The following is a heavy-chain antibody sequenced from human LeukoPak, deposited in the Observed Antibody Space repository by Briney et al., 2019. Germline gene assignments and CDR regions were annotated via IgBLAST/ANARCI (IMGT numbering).Heavy chain of an antibody. CDR2: IYYSGST. CDR3: ARTGDYYDSSGPN. Sequence: PSETLSLTCTVSGGSISSSSYYWGWIRQPPGKGLEWIGSIYYSGSTYYNPSLKSRVTISVDTSKNQFSLKLSSVTAADTAAYYCARTGDYYDSSGPNWGQGTLVTVSS. CDR1: GGSISSSSYY. J-gene: IGHJ4*02. D-gene: IGHD3-22*01. V-gene: IGHV4-39*01.